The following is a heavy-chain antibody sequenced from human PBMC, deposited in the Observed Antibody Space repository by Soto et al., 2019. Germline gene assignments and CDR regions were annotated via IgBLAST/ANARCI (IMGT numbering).Heavy chain of an antibody. V-gene: IGHV5-51*01. D-gene: IGHD6-19*01. J-gene: IGHJ6*02. CDR3: ARVLAVAGNHYYGMEV. CDR2: IDPGDSDT. Sequence: PGESLKISCKGSGNSFASFWIGWVRPIPGKGLEWMGIIDPGDSDTRYSPSFQGQVTISADKSISTAYLQWSSLKASDTAMYYCARVLAVAGNHYYGMEVWGQGTSVTVSS. CDR1: GNSFASFW.